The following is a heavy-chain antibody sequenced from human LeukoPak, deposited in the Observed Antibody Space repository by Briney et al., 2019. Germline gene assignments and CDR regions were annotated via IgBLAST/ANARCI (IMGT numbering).Heavy chain of an antibody. CDR3: AREPTPLGSGYYYFAMDV. J-gene: IGHJ6*02. V-gene: IGHV4-30-4*01. CDR1: GGSISSGDYY. CDR2: IYYSGST. D-gene: IGHD3-3*01. Sequence: SETLSLTCTVSGGSISSGDYYWSWIRQPPGKGLEWNGYIYYSGSTYYNPSLKSRVTISVYTSKHQFSLKLSSVTAADTAVYYCAREPTPLGSGYYYFAMDVWGQGTTVTVSS.